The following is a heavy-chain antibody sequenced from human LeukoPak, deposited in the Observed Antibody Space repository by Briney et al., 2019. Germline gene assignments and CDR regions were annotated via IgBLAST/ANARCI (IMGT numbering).Heavy chain of an antibody. J-gene: IGHJ5*02. CDR1: GGSISSSSYY. CDR2: IYYSGST. V-gene: IGHV4-39*01. CDR3: ATRIANWFDP. D-gene: IGHD6-13*01. Sequence: SETLSLTCTVSGGSISSSSYYWGWIRQPPGKGLEWIGSIYYSGSTYYNPSLKSRVTISVDTSKNQFSLKLSSVTAADTAVYYCATRIANWFDPWGQGTLVTVSS.